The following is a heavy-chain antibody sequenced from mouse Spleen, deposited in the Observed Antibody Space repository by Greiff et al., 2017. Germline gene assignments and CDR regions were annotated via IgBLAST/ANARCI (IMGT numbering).Heavy chain of an antibody. D-gene: IGHD2-3*01. J-gene: IGHJ2*01. CDR2: IYPSDSET. CDR1: GYTFTSYW. V-gene: IGHV1-61*01. Sequence: QVQLQQPGAELVRPGSSVKLSCKASGYTFTSYWMDWVKQRPGQGLEWIGNIYPSDSETHYNQKFKDKATLTVDKSSSTAYMQLSSLTSEDSAVYYCARSRMISFDYWGQGTTLTVSS. CDR3: ARSRMISFDY.